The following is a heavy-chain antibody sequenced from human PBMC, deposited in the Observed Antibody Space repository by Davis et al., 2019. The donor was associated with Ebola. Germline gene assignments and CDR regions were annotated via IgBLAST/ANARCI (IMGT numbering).Heavy chain of an antibody. CDR1: GYTFTGYY. J-gene: IGHJ4*02. CDR2: INPNSGGT. Sequence: ASVKVSCKASGYTFTGYYMHWVRQAPGQGLEWMGWINPNSGGTNYAQKFQGRVTITADESTSTAYMELSSLRSEDTAVYYCAGQNFWSGYHGVPAVDYWGQGTLVTVSS. CDR3: AGQNFWSGYHGVPAVDY. D-gene: IGHD3-3*01. V-gene: IGHV1-2*02.